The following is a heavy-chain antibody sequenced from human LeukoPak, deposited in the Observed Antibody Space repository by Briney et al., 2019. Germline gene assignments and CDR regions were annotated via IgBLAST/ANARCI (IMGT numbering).Heavy chain of an antibody. V-gene: IGHV4-59*12. CDR2: IYYSGST. J-gene: IGHJ3*02. CDR1: GGSISSYY. D-gene: IGHD4-17*01. Sequence: SETLSLTCTVSGGSISSYYWSWIRQPPGKGLEWIGYIYYSGSTYYNPSLKSRVTISVDTSKNQFSLKLSSVTAADTAVYYCARPLHGDDAFDIWGQGTMVTVSS. CDR3: ARPLHGDDAFDI.